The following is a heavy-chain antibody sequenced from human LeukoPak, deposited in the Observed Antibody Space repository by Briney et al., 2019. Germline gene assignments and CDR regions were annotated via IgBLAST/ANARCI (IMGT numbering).Heavy chain of an antibody. V-gene: IGHV1-69*02. CDR3: ARAGYNHYFDY. D-gene: IGHD5-18*01. CDR1: GGTFSSYT. CDR2: IIPILGIA. Sequence: SVKVSCKXSGGTFSSYTISWVRQAPGQGLEWMGRIIPILGIANYAQKFQGRVTITADKSTSTAYMELSSLRSEDTAVYYCARAGYNHYFDYWGQGTLVTVSS. J-gene: IGHJ4*02.